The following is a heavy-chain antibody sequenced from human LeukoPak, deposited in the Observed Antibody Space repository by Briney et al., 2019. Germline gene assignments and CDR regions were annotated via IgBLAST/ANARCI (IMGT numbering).Heavy chain of an antibody. CDR1: GFTFSSYS. CDR2: ISSSGSTI. CDR3: ARGFENNYYYYGMDV. D-gene: IGHD2/OR15-2a*01. Sequence: PGGSLRLSCAASGFTFSSYSMNWVRQAPGKGLEWVSYISSSGSTIYYADSVKGRFTISRDNAKNSLYLQMNSLRAEDTAVYYCARGFENNYYYYGMDVWGQGTTVTVSS. J-gene: IGHJ6*02. V-gene: IGHV3-48*04.